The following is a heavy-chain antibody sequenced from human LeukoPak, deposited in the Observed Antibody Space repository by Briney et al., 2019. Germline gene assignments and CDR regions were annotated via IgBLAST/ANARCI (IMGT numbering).Heavy chain of an antibody. J-gene: IGHJ5*02. CDR3: ARQYYYDSSGYYYGGLNWFDP. CDR2: INPNSCGT. D-gene: IGHD3-22*01. Sequence: ASVKVSCKASGYTFTGYYMHWVRQAPGQGLEWMGWINPNSCGTNYAQKFQGRVTMTRDTSISTAYMELSRLRSDDTAVYYCARQYYYDSSGYYYGGLNWFDPWGQGTLVTVSS. V-gene: IGHV1-2*02. CDR1: GYTFTGYY.